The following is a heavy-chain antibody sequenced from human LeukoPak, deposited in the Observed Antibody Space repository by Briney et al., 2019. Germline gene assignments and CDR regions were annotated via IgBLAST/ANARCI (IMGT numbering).Heavy chain of an antibody. CDR1: GFSFSNYA. CDR2: ISGSGGST. Sequence: GGSLRLSCAASGFSFSNYAMSWVRQARGKGLEWVSAISGSGGSTFYADSVKGRFTISRDNAKNSLFLQMNSLRAEDTAAYYCAREGDGYNSPIDYWGQGTLVTVSS. J-gene: IGHJ4*02. CDR3: AREGDGYNSPIDY. V-gene: IGHV3-23*01. D-gene: IGHD5-24*01.